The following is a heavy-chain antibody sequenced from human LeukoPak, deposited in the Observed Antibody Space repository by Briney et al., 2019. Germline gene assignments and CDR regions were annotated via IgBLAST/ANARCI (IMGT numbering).Heavy chain of an antibody. J-gene: IGHJ4*02. D-gene: IGHD3-16*01. V-gene: IGHV3-53*01. Sequence: GGSLRLSCAASGFIVSSNYMTWVRQAPGEGLEWVSVIHNDGSTYYTDSVKGRFTISRDNAKNSLYLQMNSLRAEDTAVYYCAREFLGYWGQGTLVTVSS. CDR3: AREFLGY. CDR2: IHNDGST. CDR1: GFIVSSNY.